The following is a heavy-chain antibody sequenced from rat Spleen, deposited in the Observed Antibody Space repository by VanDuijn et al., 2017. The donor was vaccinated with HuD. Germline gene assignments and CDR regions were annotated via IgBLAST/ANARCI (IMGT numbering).Heavy chain of an antibody. Sequence: EVQLVESGGGLVQPGRSLTLSCVASGLTFNNYWMTWIRQAPGKGLEWIASITHIDGNTYYPDSVKGRFTISRDNTKNTQYLQVDSLRSEDTATYYCARRAYYGYLDFWGPGTMVTVSS. V-gene: IGHV5-31*01. CDR3: ARRAYYGYLDF. J-gene: IGHJ1*01. CDR2: ITHIDGNT. D-gene: IGHD4-1*01. CDR1: GLTFNNYW.